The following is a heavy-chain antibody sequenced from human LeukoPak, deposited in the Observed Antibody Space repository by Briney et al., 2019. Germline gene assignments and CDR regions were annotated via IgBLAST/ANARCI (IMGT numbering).Heavy chain of an antibody. Sequence: PGGSLRLSCAASGFTFSSYPMNWVRQAPGKGLEWVSYISSSSSTIYYADSVKGRFTISRDNAKNSLYLQMNSLRGEDTAVYYCARDYYGALGYWGQGTLVTVSS. J-gene: IGHJ4*02. D-gene: IGHD3-10*01. CDR3: ARDYYGALGY. CDR2: ISSSSSTI. CDR1: GFTFSSYP. V-gene: IGHV3-48*04.